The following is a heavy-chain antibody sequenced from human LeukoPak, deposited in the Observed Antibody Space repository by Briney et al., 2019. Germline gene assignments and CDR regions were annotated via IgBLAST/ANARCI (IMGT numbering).Heavy chain of an antibody. V-gene: IGHV3-23*01. J-gene: IGHJ4*02. CDR3: AREAYGGNSFDY. Sequence: GSLRLSCAASGFTFNSYAMTWVRQAPGKGLEWVSGISGSGDSTYYADSVKGRFTISRDNSKNTLYLQMNSLRAEDTAVYYCAREAYGGNSFDYWGQGTLVTVSS. CDR2: ISGSGDST. CDR1: GFTFNSYA. D-gene: IGHD4-23*01.